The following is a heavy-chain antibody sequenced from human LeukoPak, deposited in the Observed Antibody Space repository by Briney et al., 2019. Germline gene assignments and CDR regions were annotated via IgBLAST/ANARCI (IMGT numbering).Heavy chain of an antibody. CDR1: GFTFSSYW. CDR3: VRDSSGGSSPFDY. J-gene: IGHJ4*02. D-gene: IGHD2-15*01. V-gene: IGHV3-7*01. Sequence: GGSLRLSCAASGFTFSSYWMSWVPQAPGKGLEWVANIKQDGSEKYYVDSVKGRFTISRDNAKNSLYLQMNTLRAEDTAVYYSVRDSSGGSSPFDYWGQGTLVTVSS. CDR2: IKQDGSEK.